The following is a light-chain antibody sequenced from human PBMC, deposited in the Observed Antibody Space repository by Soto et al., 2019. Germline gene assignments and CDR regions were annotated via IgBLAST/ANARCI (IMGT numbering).Light chain of an antibody. CDR2: DVS. CDR1: SSDVGGYNY. J-gene: IGLJ1*01. CDR3: CSHAGSYTLYV. Sequence: QSALTQPRSVSGSPGQSVTISCTGTSSDVGGYNYVSWYQQHPGKAPKLMIYDVSERPSGVPDRFSGSKSGNTASLTISGLQAEDEADYYCCSHAGSYTLYVFGTGTQLTVL. V-gene: IGLV2-11*01.